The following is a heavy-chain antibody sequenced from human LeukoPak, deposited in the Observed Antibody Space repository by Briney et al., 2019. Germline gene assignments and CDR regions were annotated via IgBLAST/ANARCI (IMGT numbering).Heavy chain of an antibody. CDR3: GRDWKLDF. Sequence: GGSLRLSCAASRFTFKNYAMSWVRQAPGKGLEWVSAIGDKGIDKKYAVSVKGRFTISRDNSKNTLYLQMNSLRVDDTAIYYCGRDWKLDFWGRGTLVTVSS. D-gene: IGHD1-1*01. CDR2: IGDKGIDK. J-gene: IGHJ4*02. V-gene: IGHV3-23*01. CDR1: RFTFKNYA.